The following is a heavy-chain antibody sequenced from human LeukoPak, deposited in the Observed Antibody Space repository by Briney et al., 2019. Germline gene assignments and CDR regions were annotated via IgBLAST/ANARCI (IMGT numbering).Heavy chain of an antibody. CDR2: MNPNSGNT. CDR3: ARGLIAAAGQIDY. Sequence: GASVKVSCKASGYTFTSYDINWMRQATGQGLEWMGWMNPNSGNTGYAQKFQGRVTMTRNTSISTAYMELSRLRSDDTAVYYCARGLIAAAGQIDYWGQGTLVTVSS. V-gene: IGHV1-8*01. D-gene: IGHD6-13*01. J-gene: IGHJ4*02. CDR1: GYTFTSYD.